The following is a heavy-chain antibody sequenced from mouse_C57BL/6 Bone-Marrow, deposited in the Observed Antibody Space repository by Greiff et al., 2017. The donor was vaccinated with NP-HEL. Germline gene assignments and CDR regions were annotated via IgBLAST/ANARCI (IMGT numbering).Heavy chain of an antibody. D-gene: IGHD2-4*01. CDR2: IRNKANGYTT. CDR1: GFTFTDYY. CDR3: ARYDYDGLDY. J-gene: IGHJ2*01. Sequence: EVQLVESGGGLVQPGGSLSLSCAASGFTFTDYYMSWVRQPPGKALEWLGFIRNKANGYTTEYSASVKGRFTISRDNSQSILYLQMNALRAEDSATYYCARYDYDGLDYWGQGTTLTVSS. V-gene: IGHV7-3*01.